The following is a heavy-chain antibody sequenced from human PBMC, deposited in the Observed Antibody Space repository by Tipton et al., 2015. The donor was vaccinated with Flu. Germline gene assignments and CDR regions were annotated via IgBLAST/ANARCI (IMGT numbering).Heavy chain of an antibody. Sequence: QLVQSGAEVKTPGASVKVSCKVSGYSFTSYYMYWVRQAPGQGLEWMGIINPSGGTTTYAQKFQGRVTMTRDTSTSTVYMELSSLRSEDTAVYYCARAGVVGTKGEAFDFWGQGTLVTVSA. CDR2: INPSGGTT. D-gene: IGHD5-12*01. J-gene: IGHJ4*02. CDR3: ARAGVVGTKGEAFDF. CDR1: GYSFTSYY. V-gene: IGHV1-46*01.